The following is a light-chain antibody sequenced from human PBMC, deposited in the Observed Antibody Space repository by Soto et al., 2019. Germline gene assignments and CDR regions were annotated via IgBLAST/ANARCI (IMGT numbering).Light chain of an antibody. V-gene: IGKV1-5*01. J-gene: IGKJ2*01. Sequence: DIQMTQSPSTLSASVGDRVTITCRASQSISSWLAWYQQKPGKAPKLLICDASSLESGVPSRFSGSGSGTEFTLTISSLQPDDFATYYCQQYNSYSPYTFGQGTKVDIK. CDR1: QSISSW. CDR2: DAS. CDR3: QQYNSYSPYT.